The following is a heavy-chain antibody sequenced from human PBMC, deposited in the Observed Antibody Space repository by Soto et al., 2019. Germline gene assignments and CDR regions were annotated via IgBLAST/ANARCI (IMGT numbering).Heavy chain of an antibody. CDR3: ARGGMVSAVGSSAHLAY. V-gene: IGHV1-8*01. CDR2: MNPNSGNT. Sequence: QVQLVQSGAEVKKPGASVKVSCKASGYTFTSYDINWVRQATGQGLEWMGWMNPNSGNTGYAQKLQGRVTMTRNTAISTAYMELSSLRSEDTAVYHCARGGMVSAVGSSAHLAYWGQGTLVTVSS. CDR1: GYTFTSYD. J-gene: IGHJ4*02. D-gene: IGHD6-13*01.